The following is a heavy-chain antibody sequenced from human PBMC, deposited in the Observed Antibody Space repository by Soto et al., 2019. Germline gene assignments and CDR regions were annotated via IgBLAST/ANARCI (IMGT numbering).Heavy chain of an antibody. J-gene: IGHJ5*02. CDR2: ISGSGGST. V-gene: IGHV3-23*01. D-gene: IGHD3-9*01. CDR3: ASTKQTEDYDFWSGRYFDWLLDWFDP. Sequence: PGGSLSLSCAASGFTFSSYAMSWVRQAPGKGLEWVSAISGSGGSTYYADSVKGRFTISRDNSKNTLYLQMNSLRAEDTAVYYCASTKQTEDYDFWSGRYFDWLLDWFDPWGQGTLVTVSS. CDR1: GFTFSSYA.